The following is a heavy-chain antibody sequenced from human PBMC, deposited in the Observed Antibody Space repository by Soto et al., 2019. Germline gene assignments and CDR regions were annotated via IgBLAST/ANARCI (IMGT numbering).Heavy chain of an antibody. CDR2: ISAYNGNT. D-gene: IGHD1-26*01. CDR1: GYTFTSYG. J-gene: IGHJ4*02. Sequence: QVQLVQSGAEVKKPGASVKVSCKASGYTFTSYGISWVRQAPGQGLEWLGWISAYNGNTNYAQKLQGRVTMTTDRSTGTAYMELRSRISDDTAVYYCARDLGGSHYAPVDYWGQGTLVTVSS. V-gene: IGHV1-18*01. CDR3: ARDLGGSHYAPVDY.